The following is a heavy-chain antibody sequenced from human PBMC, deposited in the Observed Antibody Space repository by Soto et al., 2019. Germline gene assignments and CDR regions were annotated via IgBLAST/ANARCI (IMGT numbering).Heavy chain of an antibody. J-gene: IGHJ6*02. D-gene: IGHD2-21*01. CDR1: GFTLSNYW. CDR3: ARDMWSTTDYYYSLDV. CDR2: IRTDGRST. V-gene: IGHV3-74*01. Sequence: GSLRLSCAAYGFTLSNYWMHWVRQVPGKGLVWVSHIRTDGRSTRYADSVEGRFTISRDNAKNTLYLQMDSLRDEDTAVYYCARDMWSTTDYYYSLDVWDQGTTVTVSS.